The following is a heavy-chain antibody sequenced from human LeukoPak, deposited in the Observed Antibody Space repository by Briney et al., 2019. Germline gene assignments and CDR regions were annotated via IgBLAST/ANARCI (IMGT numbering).Heavy chain of an antibody. D-gene: IGHD6-6*01. CDR3: ARDTYSSSSGEYYYYMDV. J-gene: IGHJ6*03. CDR1: GFTFRSYA. CDR2: ISGSGGGT. V-gene: IGHV3-23*01. Sequence: GGSLRLSCAASGFTFRSYALTWVRQAPGKGLQWVSTISGSGGGTYYADSVKGRFTISRDNSKNTLYLQMNSLRAEDTAVYYCARDTYSSSSGEYYYYMDVWGKGTTVTVSS.